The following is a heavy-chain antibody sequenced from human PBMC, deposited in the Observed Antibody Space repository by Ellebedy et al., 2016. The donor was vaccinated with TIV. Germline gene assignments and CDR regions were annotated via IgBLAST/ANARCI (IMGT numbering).Heavy chain of an antibody. Sequence: AASVKVSCKASGYTFTSYGISWVRQAPGQGLEWMGGFDPEDGETIYAQKFQGRVTMTEDTSTDTAYMELSSLRSEDTAVYYCATGFSGWLPVGGDYWGQGTLVTVSS. J-gene: IGHJ4*02. CDR1: GYTFTSYG. CDR3: ATGFSGWLPVGGDY. V-gene: IGHV1-24*01. CDR2: FDPEDGET. D-gene: IGHD6-19*01.